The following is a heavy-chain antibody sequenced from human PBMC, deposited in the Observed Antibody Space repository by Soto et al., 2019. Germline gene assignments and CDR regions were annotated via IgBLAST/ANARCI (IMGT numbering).Heavy chain of an antibody. CDR3: ARASYRGYEYSLDY. V-gene: IGHV4-34*01. Sequence: QVHLQQWGAGLLKPSETLSLTCAVYGGSFSGYYWSWIRQPPGKGLEWIGEINHSGSTNYNPSLKSRVTISVDTSMNQFSLKLSAVTAADTAVFYCARASYRGYEYSLDYWSQGTLVTVSS. J-gene: IGHJ4*02. CDR2: INHSGST. D-gene: IGHD5-12*01. CDR1: GGSFSGYY.